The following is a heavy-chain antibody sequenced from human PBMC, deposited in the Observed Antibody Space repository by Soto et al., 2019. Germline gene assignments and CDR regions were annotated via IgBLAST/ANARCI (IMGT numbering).Heavy chain of an antibody. J-gene: IGHJ5*02. CDR2: INHSGST. D-gene: IGHD3-3*01. V-gene: IGHV4-34*01. Sequence: SETLSLTCAVYGGSFSGYYWSWIRQPPGKGLEWIGEINHSGSTNYNPSLKSRVTISVDTSKNQFSLKLSSVTAADTAVYYCARGPINNYDFWSGYLIPNNWFDPWGQGTLVT. CDR3: ARGPINNYDFWSGYLIPNNWFDP. CDR1: GGSFSGYY.